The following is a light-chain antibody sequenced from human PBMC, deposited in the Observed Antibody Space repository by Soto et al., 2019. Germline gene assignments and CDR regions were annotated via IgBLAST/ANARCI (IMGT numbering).Light chain of an antibody. CDR3: AAWDDSLKGAV. V-gene: IGLV1-44*01. CDR1: SSNIGSNT. Sequence: QSVLTQPPSASGTPGQRVTISCSGSSSNIGSNTGNWYQQLPGTPPQLLIYSNNQRPSGVPDRFSGSKSGTSASLAISGLKSEDEADYYCAAWDDSLKGAVFGGGTQLTVL. J-gene: IGLJ7*01. CDR2: SNN.